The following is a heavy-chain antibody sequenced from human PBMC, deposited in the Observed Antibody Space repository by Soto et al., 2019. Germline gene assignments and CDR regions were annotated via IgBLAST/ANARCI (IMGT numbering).Heavy chain of an antibody. CDR2: ISPYYNTL. D-gene: IGHD6-13*01. V-gene: IGHV1-69*01. J-gene: IGHJ4*02. Sequence: QAQVVQSGAEVRKPGSSVKLSCKASEGTFNSYAIAWVRQAPGQGLEWMGGISPYYNTLNYAQKFQDRVTITSDDSTNTVYMELSSLRSDDTAVYFCASGASSWYPYFFDSWAQGTLVTVSS. CDR3: ASGASSWYPYFFDS. CDR1: EGTFNSYA.